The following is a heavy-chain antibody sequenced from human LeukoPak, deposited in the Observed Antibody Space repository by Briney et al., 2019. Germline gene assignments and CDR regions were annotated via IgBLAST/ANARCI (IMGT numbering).Heavy chain of an antibody. CDR3: ARCVMGDSGYDLDY. J-gene: IGHJ4*02. V-gene: IGHV3-7*01. D-gene: IGHD5-12*01. CDR1: GFTFTNYW. Sequence: GGSLRLSCAASGFTFTNYWMSWVRQAPGKGLELVANIKQDRSEKYYVDSVKGRFTISRDNAKNSLYLQMNSLRAEDTAVYYCARCVMGDSGYDLDYWGQGTLVTVSS. CDR2: IKQDRSEK.